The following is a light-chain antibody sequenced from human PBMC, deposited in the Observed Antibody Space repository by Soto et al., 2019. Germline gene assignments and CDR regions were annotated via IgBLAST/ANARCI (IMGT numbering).Light chain of an antibody. CDR3: SSYAGSDVFV. V-gene: IGLV2-8*01. CDR1: SSDVGAYNY. Sequence: QSVLTQPPSASGSPGQSVAISCTGTSSDVGAYNYVAWYQQHPGKVPKLMIYEVSKRPSGVPDRFSGSKSGNTASLTVSGLKADDEADYYCSSYAGSDVFVFGTGTKVTV. CDR2: EVS. J-gene: IGLJ1*01.